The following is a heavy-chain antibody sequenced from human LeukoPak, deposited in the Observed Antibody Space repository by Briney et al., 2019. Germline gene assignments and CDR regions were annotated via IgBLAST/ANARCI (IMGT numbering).Heavy chain of an antibody. CDR2: IKQDGSEK. Sequence: GGSLRLSCAASGFPFSPHWMSWVRQAPGKGLEWVANIKQDGSEKFYVDSVKGRFTISRDNAKNPLYLQMNSLRAEDTAVYCCARGAPKEIQLWLRLRGVAFDIWGQGTMVTVSS. CDR1: GFPFSPHW. D-gene: IGHD5-18*01. V-gene: IGHV3-7*04. J-gene: IGHJ3*02. CDR3: ARGAPKEIQLWLRLRGVAFDI.